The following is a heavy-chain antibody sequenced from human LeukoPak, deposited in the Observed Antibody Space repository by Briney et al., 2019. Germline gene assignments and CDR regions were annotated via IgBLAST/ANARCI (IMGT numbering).Heavy chain of an antibody. CDR2: ISASGSGSNI. V-gene: IGHV3-48*03. D-gene: IGHD5-24*01. CDR3: VRVRRDGSNFDF. CDR1: EFTFSSYE. J-gene: IGHJ4*02. Sequence: PGGSLRLSRVGSEFTFSSYEMNWVRQAPGKGLEWLSYISASGSGSNILYADSVKGRFTISRDNAKNSLYLQMNSLRAEDTGVYYCVRVRRDGSNFDFWGQGTLVTVSS.